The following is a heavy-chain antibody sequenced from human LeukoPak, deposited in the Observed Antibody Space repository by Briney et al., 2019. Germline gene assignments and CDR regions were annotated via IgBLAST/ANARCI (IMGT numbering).Heavy chain of an antibody. J-gene: IGHJ4*02. D-gene: IGHD5-18*01. CDR1: GYTFTSYY. Sequence: GASVKVSCKASGYTFTSYYMHWVRQAPGQGLEWMGIINPSGGSTSYAQKFQGRVTMTRDTSTSTVYMELNSLRAEETAVYYCARDRWGYSYGGDWGQGTLVTVSS. V-gene: IGHV1-46*01. CDR2: INPSGGST. CDR3: ARDRWGYSYGGD.